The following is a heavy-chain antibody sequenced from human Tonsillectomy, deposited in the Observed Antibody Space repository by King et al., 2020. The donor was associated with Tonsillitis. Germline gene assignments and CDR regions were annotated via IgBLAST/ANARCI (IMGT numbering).Heavy chain of an antibody. J-gene: IGHJ6*02. CDR2: ISHDANDK. CDR1: GFTFSHYG. CDR3: AKGFGRDSTGYDYHYYGLHV. V-gene: IGHV3-30*18. D-gene: IGHD3-22*01. Sequence: VQLVESGGGVVQPGRSLRLSCAASGFTFSHYGMHWVRQAPGKGLEWVALISHDANDKYYIDSVKGRFTISRDNSKNTVFLLMNSLRGEDTAVYYCAKGFGRDSTGYDYHYYGLHVWGQGTTVTVSS.